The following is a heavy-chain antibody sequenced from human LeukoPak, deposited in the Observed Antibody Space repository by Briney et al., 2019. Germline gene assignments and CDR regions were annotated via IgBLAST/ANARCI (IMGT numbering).Heavy chain of an antibody. CDR1: GGSINSFY. V-gene: IGHV4-59*12. CDR3: ASAATDCSSTSCYGLGAFDI. Sequence: SETLSLTCTVSGGSINSFYGVWIRQPPGRGLEWIGYIYYSGSTNYNPSLKSRVTISVDTSKNQFSLKLTSVTAADTAVYYCASAATDCSSTSCYGLGAFDIWGQGTMVTVSS. J-gene: IGHJ3*02. CDR2: IYYSGST. D-gene: IGHD2-2*01.